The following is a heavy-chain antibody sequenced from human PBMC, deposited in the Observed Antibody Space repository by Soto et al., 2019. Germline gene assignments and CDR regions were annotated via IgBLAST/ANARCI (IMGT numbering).Heavy chain of an antibody. CDR3: ARETWRDGYNYSWYFDL. D-gene: IGHD5-12*01. J-gene: IGHJ2*01. CDR2: IIPIFGTA. Sequence: QVQLVQSGAEVKKPGSSVKVSCKVSGGTFSSYAISWVRQAPGQGLEWMGGIIPIFGTANYAQKFQGRVTITADESTSTAYMELSSLRSEDTAVYYCARETWRDGYNYSWYFDLWGRGTLVTVSS. V-gene: IGHV1-69*01. CDR1: GGTFSSYA.